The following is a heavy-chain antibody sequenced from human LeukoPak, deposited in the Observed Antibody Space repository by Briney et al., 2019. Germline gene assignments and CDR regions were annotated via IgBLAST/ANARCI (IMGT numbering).Heavy chain of an antibody. Sequence: GASVKVSCKASGGTFSSYAISWVRQAPGQGLEWMGWINTNTGNPTYAQGFRGRFVFSLDTSVSTAYLQISRLKVADTAVYYCARFDTDYNVLTGYYQDYWGQGTLVTVSS. CDR2: INTNTGNP. CDR1: GGTFSSYA. V-gene: IGHV7-4-1*02. CDR3: ARFDTDYNVLTGYYQDY. J-gene: IGHJ4*02. D-gene: IGHD3-9*01.